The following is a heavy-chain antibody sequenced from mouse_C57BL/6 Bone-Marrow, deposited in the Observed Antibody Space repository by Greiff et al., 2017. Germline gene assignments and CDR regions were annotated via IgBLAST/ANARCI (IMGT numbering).Heavy chain of an antibody. CDR1: GYAFSSSW. J-gene: IGHJ1*03. CDR2: IYPGDGDT. V-gene: IGHV1-82*01. Sequence: QVQLKESGPELVKPGASVKISCKASGYAFSSSWMNWVKQRPGKGLEWIGRIYPGDGDTNYNGKFKGKATLTADKSSSTAYMQLSSLTSEDSAVYFCARPYFDVWGTGTTVTVSS. CDR3: ARPYFDV.